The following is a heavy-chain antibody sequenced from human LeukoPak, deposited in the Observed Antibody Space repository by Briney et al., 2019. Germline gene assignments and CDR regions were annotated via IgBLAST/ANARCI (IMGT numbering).Heavy chain of an antibody. CDR3: ARGYDILTGYYPF. D-gene: IGHD3-9*01. J-gene: IGHJ4*02. CDR1: GYTFTGYY. CDR2: INPNRGGT. Sequence: ASVKVSCKASGYTFTGYYMHWVRQAPGQGLEWMGWINPNRGGTNYAQKFQGRVTMTRDTSISTAYMELSRLRSDDTAVYYCARGYDILTGYYPFWGQGTLVTVSS. V-gene: IGHV1-2*02.